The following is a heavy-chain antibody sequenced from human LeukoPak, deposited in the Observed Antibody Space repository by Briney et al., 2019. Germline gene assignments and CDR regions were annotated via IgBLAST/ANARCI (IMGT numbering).Heavy chain of an antibody. CDR2: ISGSGGST. V-gene: IGHV3-23*01. CDR1: GFTFSSYA. J-gene: IGHJ4*02. Sequence: GGSLRLSCAASGFTFSSYAMSWVRQAPGKGLEWVSVISGSGGSTHYAGSVKGRFTISRDNSKNTLYLQMNSLRADDTAVYFCAKGVDSGCTCYSSIDYWGQGTLVTVSP. D-gene: IGHD2-15*01. CDR3: AKGVDSGCTCYSSIDY.